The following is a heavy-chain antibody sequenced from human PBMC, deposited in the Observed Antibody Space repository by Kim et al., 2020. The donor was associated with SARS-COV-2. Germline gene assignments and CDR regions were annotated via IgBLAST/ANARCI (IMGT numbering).Heavy chain of an antibody. D-gene: IGHD3-22*01. CDR3: ARGAGPTWGDYYDSSGDGAFDY. V-gene: IGHV3-48*03. CDR1: GFTFSSYE. CDR2: ISSSGSTI. J-gene: IGHJ4*02. Sequence: GGSLRLSCAASGFTFSSYEMNWVRQAPGKGLEWVSYISSSGSTIYYADSVKGRFTISRDNAKNSLYLQMNSLRAEDTAVYYCARGAGPTWGDYYDSSGDGAFDYWGQGTLVTVSS.